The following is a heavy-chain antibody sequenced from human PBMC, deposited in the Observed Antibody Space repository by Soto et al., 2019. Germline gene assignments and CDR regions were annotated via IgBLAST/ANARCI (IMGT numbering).Heavy chain of an antibody. CDR3: ARGGDNSPWYYNF. V-gene: IGHV4-59*01. Sequence: SETLSLTCTVSGGSINNNYWSWIRQPPGKGLEWIGYIFSTGTTNYNPSLESRVTISVDTSKNQLSLKLRSATAADTAVYYCARGGDNSPWYYNFWGQGTLVTVS. D-gene: IGHD3-16*01. CDR2: IFSTGTT. J-gene: IGHJ4*02. CDR1: GGSINNNY.